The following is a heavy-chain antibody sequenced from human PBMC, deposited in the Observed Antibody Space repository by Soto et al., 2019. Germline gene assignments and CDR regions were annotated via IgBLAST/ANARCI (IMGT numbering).Heavy chain of an antibody. CDR3: AKAERGIAVAGTDY. CDR2: ISYDGSNK. V-gene: IGHV3-30*18. CDR1: GFTFSSYG. D-gene: IGHD6-13*01. Sequence: QVQLVESGGGVVQPGRSLRLSCAASGFTFSSYGMHWVRQAPGKGLEWVAVISYDGSNKYYADSVKGRFTISRDNSKNTLYLQMNRLRAEDTAVYYCAKAERGIAVAGTDYWGQGTLVTVSS. J-gene: IGHJ4*02.